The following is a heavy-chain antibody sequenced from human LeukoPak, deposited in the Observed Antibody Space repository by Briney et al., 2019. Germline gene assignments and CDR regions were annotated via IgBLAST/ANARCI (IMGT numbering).Heavy chain of an antibody. Sequence: PGGSLRLSCAASGFTLSSYWMHWVRQAPGKGLVWVSRINGDGSSTPYANSVKGRFTISRDNAKNKLYLQMHSLRADDTAVYYCARGSTSGWPDYFDYWGRGSVVTVCS. CDR1: GFTLSSYW. CDR2: INGDGSST. D-gene: IGHD6-19*01. J-gene: IGHJ4*02. V-gene: IGHV3-74*01. CDR3: ARGSTSGWPDYFDY.